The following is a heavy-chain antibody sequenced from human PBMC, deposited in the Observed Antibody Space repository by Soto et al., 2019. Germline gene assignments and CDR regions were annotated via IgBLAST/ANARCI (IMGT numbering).Heavy chain of an antibody. CDR2: INSDGSST. V-gene: IGHV3-74*01. CDR1: GFTFSSYW. CDR3: ARDWTYYDILTGYSTLQPFDY. J-gene: IGHJ4*02. D-gene: IGHD3-9*01. Sequence: GGSLRLSCAASGFTFSSYWMHWFRQAPGKGLVWVSRINSDGSSTSYADSVKGRFTISRDNAKNTLYLQMNSLRAEDTAVYYCARDWTYYDILTGYSTLQPFDYWGQGTLVTVSS.